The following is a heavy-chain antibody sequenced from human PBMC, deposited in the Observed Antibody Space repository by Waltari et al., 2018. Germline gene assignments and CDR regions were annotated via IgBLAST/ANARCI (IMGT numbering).Heavy chain of an antibody. CDR3: ATDRLRYYGSGSYC. V-gene: IGHV1-69-2*01. CDR2: VDPEDGET. Sequence: EVQLVQSGAEVKKPGATVKISCKASGYTFTDYYMHLVQQAPGKGLEWMGRVDPEDGETIYAEKFQGRVTITADTSTDTAYMELSSLRSEDTAVYYCATDRLRYYGSGSYCWGQGTLVTVSS. J-gene: IGHJ4*02. CDR1: GYTFTDYY. D-gene: IGHD3-10*01.